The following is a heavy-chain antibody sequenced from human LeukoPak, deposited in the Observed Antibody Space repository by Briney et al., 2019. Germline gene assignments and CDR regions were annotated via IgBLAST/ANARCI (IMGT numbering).Heavy chain of an antibody. V-gene: IGHV3-53*01. CDR1: GFTVSSNY. CDR3: ARRGIAAAGYDY. Sequence: GGSLRLSCAASGFTVSSNYMTWVRQAPGKGLEWVSVIYSGGSTYYADSVKGRFTISRDNSKNTLYLQMNSLRAEDTAVYYCARRGIAAAGYDYWGQGTLVTVSS. J-gene: IGHJ4*02. D-gene: IGHD6-13*01. CDR2: IYSGGST.